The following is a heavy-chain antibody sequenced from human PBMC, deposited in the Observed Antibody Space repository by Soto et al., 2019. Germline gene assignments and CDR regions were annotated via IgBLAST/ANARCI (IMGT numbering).Heavy chain of an antibody. CDR2: ISYDGSNK. D-gene: IGHD7-27*01. CDR3: ARAGLPYYYYGMDV. CDR1: GFTFSSYA. J-gene: IGHJ6*02. V-gene: IGHV3-30-3*01. Sequence: QVQLVESEGGVVQPGRSLRLSCAASGFTFSSYAMHWVRQAPGKGLEWVAVISYDGSNKYYADSVKGRFTISRDNSKNTLYLQMNSLRAEDTAVYYCARAGLPYYYYGMDVWGQGTTVTVSS.